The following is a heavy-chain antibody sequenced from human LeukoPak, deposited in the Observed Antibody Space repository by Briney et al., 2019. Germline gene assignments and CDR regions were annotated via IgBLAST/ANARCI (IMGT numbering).Heavy chain of an antibody. CDR1: GYTFTGYY. Sequence: GASVKVSCKASGYTFTGYYMHWVRQAPGQGLEWMGWINPNSGGTNYAQKFQGRVTMTRDTSISTAYMEVRSLRSDDTAVYYCARDDDYNPLVHWGQGTLVTVSS. CDR2: INPNSGGT. V-gene: IGHV1-2*02. D-gene: IGHD4/OR15-4a*01. CDR3: ARDDDYNPLVH. J-gene: IGHJ4*02.